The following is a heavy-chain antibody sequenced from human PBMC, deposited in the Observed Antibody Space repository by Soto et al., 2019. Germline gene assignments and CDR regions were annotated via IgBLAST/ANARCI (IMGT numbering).Heavy chain of an antibody. CDR1: GGSISGGGYY. CDR3: ARDRERVSGGDGMDV. Sequence: KTSETLSLTCTVSGGSISGGGYYWSWIRQHPGKGLEWIGYIYYSGSTYYNPSLKSRVTISVDTSKNQFSLKLSSVTAADTAVYYCARDRERVSGGDGMDVWGQGTTVTVSS. CDR2: IYYSGST. D-gene: IGHD3-10*02. V-gene: IGHV4-31*03. J-gene: IGHJ6*02.